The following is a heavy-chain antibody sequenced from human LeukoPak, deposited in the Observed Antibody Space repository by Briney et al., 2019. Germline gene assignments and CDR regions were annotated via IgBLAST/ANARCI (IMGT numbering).Heavy chain of an antibody. Sequence: ASVKVSCKASGYTFTSYAMNWVRQAPGQGLEWMGWINTNTGNPTYAQGFTGRFVFSLDTSVSTVYLQISSLKAEDTAVYYCARREYDFWSGYYWLEYYGMDVWGQGTTVTVSS. CDR3: ARREYDFWSGYYWLEYYGMDV. J-gene: IGHJ6*02. CDR1: GYTFTSYA. CDR2: INTNTGNP. V-gene: IGHV7-4-1*02. D-gene: IGHD3-3*01.